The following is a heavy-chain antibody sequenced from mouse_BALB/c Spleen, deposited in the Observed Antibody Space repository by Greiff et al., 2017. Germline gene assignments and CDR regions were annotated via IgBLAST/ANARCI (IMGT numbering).Heavy chain of an antibody. CDR2: INPGSSTI. CDR1: GFDFSRYW. CDR3: ARLGGNGAMDY. V-gene: IGHV4-2*02. J-gene: IGHJ4*01. Sequence: EVKVIESGGGLVQPGGSLNLSCAASGFDFSRYWMSWARQAPGKGQEWIGEINPGSSTINYTPSLKDKFIISRDNAKNTLYLQMSKVRSEDTALYYCARLGGNGAMDYWGQGTSVTVSS. D-gene: IGHD1-1*01.